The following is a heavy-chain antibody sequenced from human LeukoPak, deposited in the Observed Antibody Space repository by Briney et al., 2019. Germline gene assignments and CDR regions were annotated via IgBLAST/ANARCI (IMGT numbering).Heavy chain of an antibody. Sequence: PSETLSLTCTVSGYSISSGYYWGWIRQPPGKGLEWIGSIYHSGSTYYNPSLKSRVTMSLDTSKNQFSLKLSSVTAADTAVYYCARDGPYYYDSSGYYDAFDIWGQGTMVTVSS. J-gene: IGHJ3*02. CDR3: ARDGPYYYDSSGYYDAFDI. CDR1: GYSISSGYY. D-gene: IGHD3-22*01. V-gene: IGHV4-38-2*02. CDR2: IYHSGST.